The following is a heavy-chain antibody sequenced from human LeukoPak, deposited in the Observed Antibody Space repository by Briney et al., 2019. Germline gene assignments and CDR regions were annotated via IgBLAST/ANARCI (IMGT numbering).Heavy chain of an antibody. Sequence: AGGSLRLSCAASGFTFSSYGMHWVRQAPGKGLEWVAVIPYDGSNKYYADSVKGRFTISRDNSKNTLYLQMNSLRAEDTAVYYCAKDSTPYYYYYGMDVWGQGTTVTVPS. CDR3: AKDSTPYYYYYGMDV. CDR2: IPYDGSNK. D-gene: IGHD2-2*01. J-gene: IGHJ6*02. CDR1: GFTFSSYG. V-gene: IGHV3-30*18.